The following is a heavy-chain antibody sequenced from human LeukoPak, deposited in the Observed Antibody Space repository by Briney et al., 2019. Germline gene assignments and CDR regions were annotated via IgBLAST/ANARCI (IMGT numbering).Heavy chain of an antibody. V-gene: IGHV3-30*18. CDR3: AKEAYYGSNYYYYGMDV. J-gene: IGHJ6*02. Sequence: GRSLRLSCAASGFTFSSYGMHWVRQAPGKGLEWVAVISYDGSNKYYADSVKGRFTISRDNSKNTLYLQMNSLRAEDTAVYYCAKEAYYGSNYYYYGMDVWGQGTTVTVSS. CDR2: ISYDGSNK. CDR1: GFTFSSYG. D-gene: IGHD3-10*01.